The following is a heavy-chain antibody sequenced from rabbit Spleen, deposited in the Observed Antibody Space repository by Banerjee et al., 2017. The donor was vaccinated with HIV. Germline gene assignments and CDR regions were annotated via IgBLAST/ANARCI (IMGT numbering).Heavy chain of an antibody. CDR2: IDTGSSSGFT. D-gene: IGHD8-1*01. V-gene: IGHV1S40*01. J-gene: IGHJ6*01. CDR1: GVSFSNNYY. CDR3: ARDTGSSFSSYGMDL. Sequence: EESGGDLVKPGASLTLTCTASGVSFSNNYYMCWVRQAPGKGLEWIACIDTGSSSGFTYSATWAKGRFTCSKTSSTTVTLQMTSLTVADTATYFCARDTGSSFSSYGMDLWGQGTLVTVS.